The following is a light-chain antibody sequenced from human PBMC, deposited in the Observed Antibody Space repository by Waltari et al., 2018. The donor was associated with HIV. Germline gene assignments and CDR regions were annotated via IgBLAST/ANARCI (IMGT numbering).Light chain of an antibody. CDR2: EVS. J-gene: IGLJ3*02. CDR1: SSDFGYYNS. V-gene: IGLV2-14*01. Sequence: QSALTQPASVSGSPGQSITISCTGTSSDFGYYNSVSWYQHHPGKAPKVMIYEVSNRPSGVSDRVSGSKSGNTASLTISGLQAEDEADYFCTSYISSSSPVFGGGTKLTVL. CDR3: TSYISSSSPV.